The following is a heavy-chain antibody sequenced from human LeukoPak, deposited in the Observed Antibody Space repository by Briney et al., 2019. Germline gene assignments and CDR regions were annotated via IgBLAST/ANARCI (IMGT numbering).Heavy chain of an antibody. CDR3: ARALYYYDSSGYCDY. CDR2: INHSGST. V-gene: IGHV4-34*01. Sequence: SETLSLTCAVYGGSFSGYYWSWIRQLPGKGLEWIGEINHSGSTNYNPSLKSRVTISVDTSKNQFSLKLSSVTAADTAVYYCARALYYYDSSGYCDYWGQGTLVTVSS. D-gene: IGHD3-22*01. CDR1: GGSFSGYY. J-gene: IGHJ4*02.